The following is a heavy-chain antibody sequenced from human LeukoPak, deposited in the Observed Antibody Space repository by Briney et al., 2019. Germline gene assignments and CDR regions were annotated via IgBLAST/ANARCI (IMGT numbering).Heavy chain of an antibody. V-gene: IGHV3-23*01. CDR1: GFTFSSYM. Sequence: GGSLRLSCAASGFTFSSYMMSWVRQAPGKGLEWVSAISGSGGSTYYADSMKGRFTISRDNSKNTLYLQMTSLRVEDTAVYYCAKGLGYDASWDYFDYWGQGALVTVSS. CDR2: ISGSGGST. CDR3: AKGLGYDASWDYFDY. J-gene: IGHJ4*02. D-gene: IGHD4/OR15-4a*01.